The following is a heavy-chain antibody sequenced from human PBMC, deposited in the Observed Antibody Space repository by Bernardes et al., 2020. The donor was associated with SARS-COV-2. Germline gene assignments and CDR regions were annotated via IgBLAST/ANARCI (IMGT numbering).Heavy chain of an antibody. Sequence: GGSLRLSCAASGFTFSDYYMSWIRQAPGKGLEWVSYISSSGSTIYYADSVKGRFTISRDNAKNSLYLQMNSLRAEDTAVYYCARLDYYDSSGYPDAFDIWGQGTMVTVSS. CDR1: GFTFSDYY. CDR2: ISSSGSTI. D-gene: IGHD3-22*01. CDR3: ARLDYYDSSGYPDAFDI. J-gene: IGHJ3*02. V-gene: IGHV3-11*01.